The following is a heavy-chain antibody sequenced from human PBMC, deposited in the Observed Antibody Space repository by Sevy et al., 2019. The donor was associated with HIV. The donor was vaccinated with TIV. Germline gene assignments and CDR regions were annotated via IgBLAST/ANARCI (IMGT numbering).Heavy chain of an antibody. Sequence: GGSLRLSCAASEFTFSTYGTHWVRQAPGRGLEWVAFMRFDGTIKYHTDSVKGRFTISRDNSKNTLYLQMNSLKTEDTAVYFCAKVLHIVVVPAAIDYYYGMDVWGQGTTVTVSS. CDR2: MRFDGTIK. V-gene: IGHV3-30*02. D-gene: IGHD2-2*01. J-gene: IGHJ6*02. CDR3: AKVLHIVVVPAAIDYYYGMDV. CDR1: EFTFSTYG.